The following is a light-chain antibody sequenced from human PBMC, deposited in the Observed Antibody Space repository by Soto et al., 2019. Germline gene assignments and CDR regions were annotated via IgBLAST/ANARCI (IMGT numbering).Light chain of an antibody. CDR3: QQSYSTPIT. Sequence: DIQMTQSPSSLSASVGDRVTITCRASQSISSYLNWYQQKQGKAPKLLIYAASSLQSGVTSRFSGSGSGTDFTLTISSLQPEDFATYYCQQSYSTPITFGQGTRPEMK. J-gene: IGKJ5*01. V-gene: IGKV1-39*01. CDR2: AAS. CDR1: QSISSY.